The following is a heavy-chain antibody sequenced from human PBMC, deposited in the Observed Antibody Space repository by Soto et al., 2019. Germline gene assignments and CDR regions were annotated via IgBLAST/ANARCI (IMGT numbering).Heavy chain of an antibody. CDR3: AFAGSGSYSNVADAFDI. D-gene: IGHD3-10*01. CDR1: GFTFSSYS. Sequence: EVQLVESGGGLVKPGGSLRLSCAASGFTFSSYSMNWVRQAPGKGLEWVSSISSSGTYIYYADLVKGRFTISRDNAKNSLYPQMNSLRAEDTAVYYCAFAGSGSYSNVADAFDIWGQGTMVTVSS. J-gene: IGHJ3*02. V-gene: IGHV3-21*01. CDR2: ISSSGTYI.